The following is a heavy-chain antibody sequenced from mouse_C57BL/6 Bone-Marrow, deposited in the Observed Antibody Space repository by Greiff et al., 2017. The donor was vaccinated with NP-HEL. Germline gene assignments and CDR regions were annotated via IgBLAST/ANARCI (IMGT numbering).Heavy chain of an antibody. CDR1: EYEFPSHD. CDR3: ARLNCDGALYAMDY. Sequence: EVQGVESGGGLVQPGESLKLSCESNEYEFPSHDMSWVRKTPEKRLELVAAINSDGGSTYYPDTMERRFIISRDNTKKTLYLQMSSLRSEDTALYYCARLNCDGALYAMDYWGQGTSVTVSS. V-gene: IGHV5-2*01. D-gene: IGHD4-1*01. CDR2: INSDGGST. J-gene: IGHJ4*01.